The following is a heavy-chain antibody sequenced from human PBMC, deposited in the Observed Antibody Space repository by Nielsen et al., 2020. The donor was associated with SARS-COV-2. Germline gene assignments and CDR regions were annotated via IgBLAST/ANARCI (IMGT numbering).Heavy chain of an antibody. CDR2: ISGSGGST. Sequence: GGSLRLSCAASGFTFSSYAMSWVRQAPGKGLEWVSAISGSGGSTYYADSVKGRFTISRDNSKNTLYLQMNSLRAEDTAVYYCAKGSRSIVGATTGFDYWGQGTLVTVSS. CDR3: AKGSRSIVGATTGFDY. V-gene: IGHV3-23*01. CDR1: GFTFSSYA. J-gene: IGHJ4*02. D-gene: IGHD1-26*01.